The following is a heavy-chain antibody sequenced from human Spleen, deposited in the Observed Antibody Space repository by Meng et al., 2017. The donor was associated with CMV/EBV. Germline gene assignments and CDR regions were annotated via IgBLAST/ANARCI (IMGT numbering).Heavy chain of an antibody. CDR1: GGSISSSS. D-gene: IGHD3-10*01. CDR3: ARETDGSGSSYGMDV. CDR2: IYHSGST. J-gene: IGHJ6*02. V-gene: IGHV4-38-2*02. Sequence: SETLSLTCSVSGGSISSSSWSWIRQPPGKGLEWIGSIYHSGSTYYKPSLKSRVTISVDTSKNQFSLKLSSVTAADTAVYYCARETDGSGSSYGMDVWGQGTTVTVSS.